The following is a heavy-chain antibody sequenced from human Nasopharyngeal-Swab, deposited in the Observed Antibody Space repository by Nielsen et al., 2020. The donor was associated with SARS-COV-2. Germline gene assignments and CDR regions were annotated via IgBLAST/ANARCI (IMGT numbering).Heavy chain of an antibody. CDR3: ARLNYYGSGSWGTHDY. J-gene: IGHJ4*02. CDR1: GFIFSASA. D-gene: IGHD3-10*01. Sequence: GESLKISCAASGFIFSASAIHWVRQASGKGLEWMGRIDSSDSSTDYSPSFQGHVTISSDKSTSTSYLQWTSLQASDTAMYYCARLNYYGSGSWGTHDYWGQGTLVTVSS. CDR2: IDSSDSST. V-gene: IGHV5-10-1*01.